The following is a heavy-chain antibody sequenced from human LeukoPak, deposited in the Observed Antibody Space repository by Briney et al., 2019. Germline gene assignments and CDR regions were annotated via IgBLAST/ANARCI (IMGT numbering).Heavy chain of an antibody. D-gene: IGHD3-9*01. CDR1: GGSIRSYY. CDR2: SYYSGST. J-gene: IGHJ6*04. Sequence: SETLSLTCTVSGGSIRSYYWSWIRQPPGKGLEWIGHSYYSGSTNYSPSLKSRVTMSVDTSKNQFSLKLSSVTAADTAVYYCASSYYDVLTGSTLEMDVWGKGATVTVSS. V-gene: IGHV4-59*01. CDR3: ASSYYDVLTGSTLEMDV.